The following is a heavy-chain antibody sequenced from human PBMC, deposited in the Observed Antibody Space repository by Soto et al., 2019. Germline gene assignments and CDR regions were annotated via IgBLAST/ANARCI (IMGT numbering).Heavy chain of an antibody. V-gene: IGHV1-46*01. CDR3: ARGWGVVTAILVRAAPYFDY. D-gene: IGHD2-21*02. CDR1: GYTFTSYY. CDR2: INPSGGST. Sequence: GASVKVSCKASGYTFTSYYMHWVRQAPGQGLEWMGIINPSGGSTSYAQKFQGRVTMTRDTSTSTVYMELSSLRSEDTAVYYCARGWGVVTAILVRAAPYFDYWGQGTLVTVSS. J-gene: IGHJ4*02.